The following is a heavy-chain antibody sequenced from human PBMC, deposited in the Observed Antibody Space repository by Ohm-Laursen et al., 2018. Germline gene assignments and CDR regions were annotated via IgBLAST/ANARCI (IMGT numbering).Heavy chain of an antibody. D-gene: IGHD6-25*01. J-gene: IGHJ5*02. Sequence: RSLRLSCTASRFTFSSYAMHWVRQAPGKGLEWVTVVSYDGSIKYYADSVKGRFTISRDNSKNTLYLQMNSLRAEDTAVYYCAKDWRAAANLWGQGTLVTVSS. CDR3: AKDWRAAANL. V-gene: IGHV3-30*18. CDR2: VSYDGSIK. CDR1: RFTFSSYA.